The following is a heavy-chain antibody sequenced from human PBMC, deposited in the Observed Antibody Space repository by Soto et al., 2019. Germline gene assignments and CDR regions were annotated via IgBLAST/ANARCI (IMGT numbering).Heavy chain of an antibody. D-gene: IGHD3-3*01. CDR3: ARAPYYDFWSGYYFFYYGMDV. V-gene: IGHV1-8*01. CDR1: GYTFTSYD. Sequence: GASVKVSCKASGYTFTSYDINWVRQATGQGLEWMGWMNPNSGNTGYAQKFQGRVTMTRNTSISTAYMELSSLRSGDTAVYYCARAPYYDFWSGYYFFYYGMDVWGQGTTVTVSS. CDR2: MNPNSGNT. J-gene: IGHJ6*02.